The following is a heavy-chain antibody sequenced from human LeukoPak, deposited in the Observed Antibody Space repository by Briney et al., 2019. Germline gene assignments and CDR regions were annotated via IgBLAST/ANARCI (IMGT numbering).Heavy chain of an antibody. CDR2: ISSSSSYI. J-gene: IGHJ4*02. CDR3: ACIAAAGTVDY. Sequence: GGFLRLSCAASGFTFSSYSMNWVRQAPGKGLEWVSSISSSSSYIYYADSVKGRFTISRDNAKNSLYLQMNSLRAEDTAVYYCACIAAAGTVDYWGQGTLVTVSS. CDR1: GFTFSSYS. V-gene: IGHV3-21*01. D-gene: IGHD6-13*01.